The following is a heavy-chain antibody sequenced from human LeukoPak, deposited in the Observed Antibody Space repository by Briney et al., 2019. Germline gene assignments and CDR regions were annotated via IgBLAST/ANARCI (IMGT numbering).Heavy chain of an antibody. V-gene: IGHV3-7*01. D-gene: IGHD3-22*01. CDR1: GFTFSSYW. J-gene: IGHJ4*02. Sequence: GGSLRLSCAASGFTFSSYWMSWVRQAPGKGLEWVANIKQDGSEKYYVDSVKGRFTISRDNAKNSLYLQMNSLRAEDTAVYYCARGWIYYDTSGYFDYWGQGTLVTVSS. CDR2: IKQDGSEK. CDR3: ARGWIYYDTSGYFDY.